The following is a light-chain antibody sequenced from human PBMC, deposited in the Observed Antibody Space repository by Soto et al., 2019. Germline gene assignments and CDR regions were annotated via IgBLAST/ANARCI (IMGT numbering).Light chain of an antibody. CDR1: SSNIGSNY. Sequence: QLVLTQPPSASGTPGQRVTISCSGSSSNIGSNYVYWYQQLPGTAPKLLIYRNNQRPSGVPDRFSGSKSGTSASLAISGLRSEDEVDYYCAAWDDSLSGLWVFGGGTKLPVL. CDR2: RNN. CDR3: AAWDDSLSGLWV. V-gene: IGLV1-47*01. J-gene: IGLJ3*02.